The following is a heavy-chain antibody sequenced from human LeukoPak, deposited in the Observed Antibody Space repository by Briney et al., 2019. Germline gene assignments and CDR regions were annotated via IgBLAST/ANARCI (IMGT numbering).Heavy chain of an antibody. V-gene: IGHV4-59*01. J-gene: IGHJ4*02. CDR2: IYYSGST. D-gene: IGHD6-19*01. CDR1: GGSISSYY. Sequence: SETLSLTCTVSGGSISSYYWSWIRQPPGKGLEWIGYIYYSGSTNYNPSLKSRVTISVDTSKNQFSLKLSSVTAADTAVYYCARGPPRNIAVAEYYFDYWGQGTLVTVSS. CDR3: ARGPPRNIAVAEYYFDY.